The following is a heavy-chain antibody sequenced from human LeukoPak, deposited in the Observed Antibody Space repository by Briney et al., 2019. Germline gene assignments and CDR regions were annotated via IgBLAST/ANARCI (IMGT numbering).Heavy chain of an antibody. J-gene: IGHJ6*02. V-gene: IGHV3-15*01. CDR1: GFTFTKYW. D-gene: IGHD3-22*01. Sequence: GDSLRLSCAASGFTFTKYWMTWVRQAPGKGLEWVGRIKSKTDGGTTDYAAPVKGRFTISRDDSKNTLYLQMNSLKTEDTAVYYCTTGPSITMIVVVTYYYYGMDVWGQGTTVTVSS. CDR2: IKSKTDGGTT. CDR3: TTGPSITMIVVVTYYYYGMDV.